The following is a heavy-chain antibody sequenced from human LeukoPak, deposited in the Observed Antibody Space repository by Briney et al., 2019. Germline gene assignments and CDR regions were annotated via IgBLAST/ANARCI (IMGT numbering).Heavy chain of an antibody. CDR2: IWYDGSNK. J-gene: IGHJ4*02. CDR3: ARAVGPYDY. V-gene: IGHV3-33*01. CDR1: GFPFSTYG. Sequence: PGGSLRLSCAASGFPFSTYGIHWVRQAPGKGREWVAVIWYDGSNKYYADFVKGRFTISRDNSKKTLYLQMNSLRAEDTAIYYCARAVGPYDYWGQGTLVTVSS.